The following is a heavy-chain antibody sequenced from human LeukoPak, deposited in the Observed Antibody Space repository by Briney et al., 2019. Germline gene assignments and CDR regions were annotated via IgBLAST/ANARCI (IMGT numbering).Heavy chain of an antibody. J-gene: IGHJ4*02. CDR2: INPSGGST. V-gene: IGHV1-46*01. CDR3: ARDLEYSSSSIDFDY. Sequence: GASVKVSCKASGYTFTGYYMHWVRQAPGQGLEWMGIINPSGGSTSYAQKFQGRVTMTRVMSTSTVYMELSSLRSEDTAVYYCARDLEYSSSSIDFDYWGQGTLVTVSS. CDR1: GYTFTGYY. D-gene: IGHD6-6*01.